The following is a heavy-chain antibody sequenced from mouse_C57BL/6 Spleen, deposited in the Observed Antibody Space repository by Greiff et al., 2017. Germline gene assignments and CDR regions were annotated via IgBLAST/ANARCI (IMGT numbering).Heavy chain of an antibody. V-gene: IGHV1-50*01. J-gene: IGHJ2*01. CDR2: IDPSDSYT. Sequence: QVQLQQSGAELVKPGASVKLSCKASGYTFTSYWMQWVKQRPGQGLEWIGEIDPSDSYTNYNQKFKGKATLTVDTSSSTAYMQRSSLTSEDAAVYYCARAYGYDGGGYFDYWGQGTTLTVSS. D-gene: IGHD2-2*01. CDR1: GYTFTSYW. CDR3: ARAYGYDGGGYFDY.